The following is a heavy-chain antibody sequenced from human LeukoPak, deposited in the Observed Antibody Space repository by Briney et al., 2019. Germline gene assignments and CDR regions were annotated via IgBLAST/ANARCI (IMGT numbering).Heavy chain of an antibody. D-gene: IGHD1-20*01. CDR1: VGSLSSYY. CDR2: IYYSVST. Sequence: SETLSLTRTVSVGSLSSYYWSWVRQPPGKGLEWIGYIYYSVSTNYNPSLTSRVTMSVDTSKNQFSLNLSSVTAADTAVYYCARAITGTTFAFDIWGQGTMGTVSS. CDR3: ARAITGTTFAFDI. J-gene: IGHJ3*02. V-gene: IGHV4-59*01.